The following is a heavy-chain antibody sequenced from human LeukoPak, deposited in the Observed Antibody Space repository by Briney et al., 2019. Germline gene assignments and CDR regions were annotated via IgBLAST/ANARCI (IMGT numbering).Heavy chain of an antibody. D-gene: IGHD3-22*01. CDR3: ARPYYYDSRIDP. V-gene: IGHV4-30-4*01. Sequence: SQTLSLTCTSPGGSISSGDYYWSWIRQPPGKGLEWIAYMYYSGSTYYNPSLKSRVTMSADTSKNQLSLKLSSVTAADTAVYYCARPYYYDSRIDPWGQGILVTVSS. CDR2: MYYSGST. CDR1: GGSISSGDYY. J-gene: IGHJ5*02.